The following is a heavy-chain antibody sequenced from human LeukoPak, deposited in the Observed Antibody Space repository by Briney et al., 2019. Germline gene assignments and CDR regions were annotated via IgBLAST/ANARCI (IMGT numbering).Heavy chain of an antibody. CDR3: AAGNSGYDPFDY. CDR2: ILYTGST. Sequence: SETLSLTSTVSGDSISSYYCSWIRQSPGKGLEWIGNILYTGSTNYNPSLESRVTISVDMSKNQLSLKLTSVTAADTAVYYCAAGNSGYDPFDYWGQGTLVAVSS. V-gene: IGHV4-59*08. J-gene: IGHJ4*02. CDR1: GDSISSYY. D-gene: IGHD5-12*01.